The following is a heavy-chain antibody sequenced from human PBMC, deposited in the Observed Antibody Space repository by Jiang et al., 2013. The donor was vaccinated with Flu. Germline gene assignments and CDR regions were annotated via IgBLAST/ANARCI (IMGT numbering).Heavy chain of an antibody. Sequence: VQLLESGGGLVKPGGSLRLSCAASGFTFSTYSMKWVRQTPGKGLEWVGRIKSKTDGGTTDYAAPVKGRFTISRDDSKNMLYLQMNSLKTEDTGIYYCATDPGVDYDNSGFSYGGGQGTLV. CDR1: GFTFSTYS. V-gene: IGHV3-15*07. CDR2: IKSKTDGGTT. CDR3: ATDPGVDYDNSGFSYG. J-gene: IGHJ4*02. D-gene: IGHD3-22*01.